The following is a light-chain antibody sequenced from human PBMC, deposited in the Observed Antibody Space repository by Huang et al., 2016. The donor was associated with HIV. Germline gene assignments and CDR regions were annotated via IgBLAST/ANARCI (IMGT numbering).Light chain of an antibody. CDR2: DAS. Sequence: DIVLTQSPATLSLSPGERATLSCRAGQSVGSYLAWYQQTPGPAPRLLVSDASHRATRIPARFSGSGSGTDFTLTISSLEPEDFAVYYCHQHSSWPGTFGQGTRVEIK. CDR1: QSVGSY. V-gene: IGKV3-11*01. CDR3: HQHSSWPGT. J-gene: IGKJ1*01.